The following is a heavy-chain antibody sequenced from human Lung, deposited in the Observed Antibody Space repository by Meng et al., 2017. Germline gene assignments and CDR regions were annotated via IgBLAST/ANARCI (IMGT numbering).Heavy chain of an antibody. CDR3: AKDSSGWYVPPNFDF. D-gene: IGHD6-19*01. J-gene: IGHJ4*02. CDR2: ITGSGGSS. V-gene: IGHV3-23*01. CDR1: GSTSSSYA. Sequence: GGSLRLSCAASGSTSSSYAMTWVRQAPGKGLEWVATITGSGGSSDYAESVQGRFTMSRDNSKNTLYLQMNSLRAEDTAVYYCAKDSSGWYVPPNFDFWGQGTLVTVSS.